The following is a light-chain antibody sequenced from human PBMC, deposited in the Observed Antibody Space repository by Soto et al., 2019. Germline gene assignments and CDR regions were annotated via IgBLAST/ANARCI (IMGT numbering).Light chain of an antibody. Sequence: EIVLTQSPATLSLSPGERATLSCRASQSVSSFLAWYQQKPGQAPRLVIYDASIRATGIPARFSGSGSGTDFTLTISSLEPEDFAVYYCQQRSNWPLLTFGGGTKVEIK. CDR2: DAS. CDR3: QQRSNWPLLT. V-gene: IGKV3-11*01. J-gene: IGKJ4*01. CDR1: QSVSSF.